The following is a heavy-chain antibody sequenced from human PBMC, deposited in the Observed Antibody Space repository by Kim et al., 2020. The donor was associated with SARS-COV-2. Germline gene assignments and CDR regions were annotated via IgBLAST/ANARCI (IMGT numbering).Heavy chain of an antibody. J-gene: IGHJ6*02. CDR1: GYTFTSYY. CDR2: INPSGGST. Sequence: ASVKVSCKASGYTFTSYYMHWVRQAPGQGLEWMGIINPSGGSTSYAQKFQGRVTMTRDTSTSTVYMELSSLRSEDTAVYYCARDLRYYDFWSGYQSSHYYGMDVWGQGTTVTVSS. V-gene: IGHV1-46*01. D-gene: IGHD3-3*01. CDR3: ARDLRYYDFWSGYQSSHYYGMDV.